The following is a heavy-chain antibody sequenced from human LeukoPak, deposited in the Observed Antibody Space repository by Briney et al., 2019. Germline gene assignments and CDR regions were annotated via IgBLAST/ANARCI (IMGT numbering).Heavy chain of an antibody. D-gene: IGHD5-18*01. V-gene: IGHV3-30*03. J-gene: IGHJ4*02. Sequence: GRSLRLSCAASGFTFSSYGMHWVRQAPGKGLEWVAVISYDGSNKYYADSVKGRFTISRDNSKNTLYLQMNSLRAEDTAVYYCASRTALVPYWGQGTLVTVSS. CDR3: ASRTALVPY. CDR1: GFTFSSYG. CDR2: ISYDGSNK.